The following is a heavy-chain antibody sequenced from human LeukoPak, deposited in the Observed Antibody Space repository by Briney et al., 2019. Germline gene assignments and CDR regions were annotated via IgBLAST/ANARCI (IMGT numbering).Heavy chain of an antibody. D-gene: IGHD7-27*01. CDR3: ARGVLGPYYFDL. Sequence: SGTLSLTCAVYGGSFRGYYWSWIRQPPGKGLEWIGEIHYTGATNYKPSLKSRVTISADPSKNQFSLRVSSVTAADTAVYYCARGVLGPYYFDLWGRGTLVTVSS. CDR1: GGSFRGYY. CDR2: IHYTGAT. V-gene: IGHV4-34*01. J-gene: IGHJ2*01.